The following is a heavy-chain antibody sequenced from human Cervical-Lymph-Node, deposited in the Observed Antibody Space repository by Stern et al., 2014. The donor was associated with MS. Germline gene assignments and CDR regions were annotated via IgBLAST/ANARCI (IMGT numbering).Heavy chain of an antibody. V-gene: IGHV3-7*01. Sequence: EVQLVESGGGLVQPGGSLRLSCEASGFTFSDYWMTWVRQAPGKGLEGVANIKLDGSEKHYVDSVKGRFTISRDNAKNSLYLQMNNLRDADTAVYYCAKSAGRTSNRAHDWGQGTLVTVSP. J-gene: IGHJ4*02. CDR2: IKLDGSEK. D-gene: IGHD3-3*02. CDR3: AKSAGRTSNRAHD. CDR1: GFTFSDYW.